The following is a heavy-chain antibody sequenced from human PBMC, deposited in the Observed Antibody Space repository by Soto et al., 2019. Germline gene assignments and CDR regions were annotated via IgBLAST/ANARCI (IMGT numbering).Heavy chain of an antibody. D-gene: IGHD2-21*02. CDR1: GFTFSSYG. CDR3: ARGGIVVVTATPYDAFDI. Sequence: QVQLVESGGGVVQPGRSLRLSCAASGFTFSSYGMHWVRQAPGKGLEWVAVIWYDGSNKYYADSVKGRFTISRDNSKNTLYLKMNSLRGEDTAVYYCARGGIVVVTATPYDAFDIWGQGTMVTVSS. J-gene: IGHJ3*02. CDR2: IWYDGSNK. V-gene: IGHV3-33*01.